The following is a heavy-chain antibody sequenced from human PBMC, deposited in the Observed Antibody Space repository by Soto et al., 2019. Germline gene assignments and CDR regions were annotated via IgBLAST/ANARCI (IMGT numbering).Heavy chain of an antibody. Sequence: EVQLVESGGGLVQPGGSRRLSCAAPGFIFSTYWRAWVRQAPGKGLEWVANINQDESEKHYVDSVKGRFTISRDNAKSSLYLQMNSLRAEDTAVYYCVSSNIVGRPGGGQGTMVTVSS. CDR1: GFIFSTYW. CDR3: VSSNIVGRPG. V-gene: IGHV3-7*01. CDR2: INQDESEK. D-gene: IGHD6-6*01. J-gene: IGHJ3*01.